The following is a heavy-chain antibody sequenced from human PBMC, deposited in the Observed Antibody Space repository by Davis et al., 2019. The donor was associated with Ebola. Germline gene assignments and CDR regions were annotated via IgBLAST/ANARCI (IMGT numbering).Heavy chain of an antibody. D-gene: IGHD3-16*01. V-gene: IGHV1-2*06. Sequence: AASVKVSCKASGYTFTGYDINWVRQAPGQGLEWMGRINPNSGGTNYAQKFQGRVTMTRDTSISTAYMELTRLTSDDTAVYYCARGGLMTTSSIDLWGRGTLVTVSS. CDR1: GYTFTGYD. CDR2: INPNSGGT. J-gene: IGHJ2*01. CDR3: ARGGLMTTSSIDL.